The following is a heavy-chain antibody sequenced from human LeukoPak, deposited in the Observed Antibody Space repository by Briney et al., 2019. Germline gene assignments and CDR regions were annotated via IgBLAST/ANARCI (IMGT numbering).Heavy chain of an antibody. V-gene: IGHV3-23*01. D-gene: IGHD3-16*02. Sequence: GGSLRLSCAASGFTFSSYAMSWVRQAPGKGLEWVSAISGSGGSTYYADSVKGRFTISRDNSKNTLYLQMNSLRAEDTAVYYCAKVVYDYVWGSYRYSYFDYWGQETLVTVSS. CDR2: ISGSGGST. CDR1: GFTFSSYA. CDR3: AKVVYDYVWGSYRYSYFDY. J-gene: IGHJ4*02.